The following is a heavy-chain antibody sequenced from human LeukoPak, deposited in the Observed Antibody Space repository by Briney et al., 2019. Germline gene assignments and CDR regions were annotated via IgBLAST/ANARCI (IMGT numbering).Heavy chain of an antibody. J-gene: IGHJ3*02. CDR3: ARDRGVAVAGNNDAFDI. CDR1: GYTFTSYY. CDR2: INPSGGST. V-gene: IGHV1-46*01. D-gene: IGHD6-19*01. Sequence: ASVKVSCKASGYTFTSYYMHWVRQAPGQGLEWMGIINPSGGSTSYAQKFQGRVTMTRDTSISTAYMELSRLRSGDTAVYYCARDRGVAVAGNNDAFDIWGQGTMVTVSS.